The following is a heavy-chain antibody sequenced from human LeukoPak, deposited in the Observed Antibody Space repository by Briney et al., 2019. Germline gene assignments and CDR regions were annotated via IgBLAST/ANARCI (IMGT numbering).Heavy chain of an antibody. CDR3: ARDQLGSGWYLGIRFDP. CDR1: GGSISSSSYY. V-gene: IGHV4-39*02. Sequence: PSETLSLTCTVSGGSISSSSYYWGWIRQPPGKGLEWIGSIYYSGSTYYNPSLKSRVTISVDTSKNQFSLKLSSVTAADTAVYYCARDQLGSGWYLGIRFDPWGQGTLVTVSS. D-gene: IGHD6-19*01. J-gene: IGHJ5*02. CDR2: IYYSGST.